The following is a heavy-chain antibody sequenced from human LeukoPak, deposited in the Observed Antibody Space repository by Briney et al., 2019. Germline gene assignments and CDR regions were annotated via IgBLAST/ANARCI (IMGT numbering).Heavy chain of an antibody. CDR1: GGSFSGYY. Sequence: SETLSLTCAVYGGSFSGYYWSWIRQPPGKGLEWIGEINHSGSTNYNPSLKSRVTISVDTSKNQFSLKLSSVTAADTAVYYCARASGGREKDGYNFGYWGQGTLVTVSS. J-gene: IGHJ4*02. CDR2: INHSGST. D-gene: IGHD5-24*01. V-gene: IGHV4-34*01. CDR3: ARASGGREKDGYNFGY.